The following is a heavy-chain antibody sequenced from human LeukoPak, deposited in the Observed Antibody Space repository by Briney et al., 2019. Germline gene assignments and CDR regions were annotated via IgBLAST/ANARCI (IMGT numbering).Heavy chain of an antibody. V-gene: IGHV4-39*07. CDR2: IYYSGST. CDR3: ARNWGLDY. Sequence: SETLSLTCTVSGGSISSSSYYWGWIRQPPGKGLEWIGNIYYSGSTYYNPSLRSRVTISVDTSKNQFSLKLSSVTAADTAVYYCARNWGLDYWGQGTLVTVSS. CDR1: GGSISSSSYY. J-gene: IGHJ4*02. D-gene: IGHD7-27*01.